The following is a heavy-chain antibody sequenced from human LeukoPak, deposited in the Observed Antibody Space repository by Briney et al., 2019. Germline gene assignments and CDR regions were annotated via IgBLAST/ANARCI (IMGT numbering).Heavy chain of an antibody. D-gene: IGHD2-2*01. V-gene: IGHV4-30-2*01. CDR3: AGDQDQYCSSTSCPMRNAFDI. CDR2: IYHSGST. CDR1: GGSISSGGYY. J-gene: IGHJ3*02. Sequence: SETLSLTFTVSGGSISSGGYYWSWIRQPPGKGLEWIGYIYHSGSTYYNPSLKSRVTISVDRSKNQFSLKLSSVTAADTAVYYCAGDQDQYCSSTSCPMRNAFDIWGQGTMVTVSS.